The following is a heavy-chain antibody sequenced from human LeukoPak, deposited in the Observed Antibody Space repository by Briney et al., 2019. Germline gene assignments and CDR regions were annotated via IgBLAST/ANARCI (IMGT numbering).Heavy chain of an antibody. D-gene: IGHD3-16*02. CDR2: ISSSGSTI. Sequence: GGSLRLSCAASGLTFSDYYMSWIRQAPGKGLEWVSYISSSGSTIYYADSVKGRFTISRDNAKNSLYLQMNSLRAEDTAVYYCARDFYDYVWGSYRSLHYYYGMDVWGQGTTVTVSS. V-gene: IGHV3-11*01. J-gene: IGHJ6*02. CDR3: ARDFYDYVWGSYRSLHYYYGMDV. CDR1: GLTFSDYY.